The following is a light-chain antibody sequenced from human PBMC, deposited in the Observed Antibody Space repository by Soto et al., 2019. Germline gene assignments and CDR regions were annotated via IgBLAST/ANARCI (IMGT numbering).Light chain of an antibody. Sequence: EIVLTQSPGTLSLSPGERATLSCRASQSVSSSYLAWYKQKPGQAPRLLIYGASSRATGIPDRFSGSGSGTDFTLTISRLEPEDLAVYYCHQYGSSPLTFGGGTKVEIK. J-gene: IGKJ4*01. V-gene: IGKV3-20*01. CDR3: HQYGSSPLT. CDR1: QSVSSSY. CDR2: GAS.